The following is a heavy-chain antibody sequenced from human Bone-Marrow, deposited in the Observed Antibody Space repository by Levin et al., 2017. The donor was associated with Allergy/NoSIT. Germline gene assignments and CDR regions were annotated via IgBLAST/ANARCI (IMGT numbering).Heavy chain of an antibody. D-gene: IGHD1-1*01. J-gene: IGHJ4*02. CDR2: IYWDDDE. Sequence: GSGPTLVKPTQTLTLTCTFSGFSLTTSGLGVGWIRQPPGKALEWLALIYWDDDERYSPSLKSRLSITKDASKNQVVLTMTNMDPVDTATFYCARLDCRGINCLSPEFDYWGQGTLVTVSS. CDR1: GFSLTTSGLG. CDR3: ARLDCRGINCLSPEFDY. V-gene: IGHV2-5*02.